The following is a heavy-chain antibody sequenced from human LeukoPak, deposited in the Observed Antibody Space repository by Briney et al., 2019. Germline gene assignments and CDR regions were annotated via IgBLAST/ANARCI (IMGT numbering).Heavy chain of an antibody. CDR2: MNPNSGNT. CDR3: AIQRRSGSSLDY. D-gene: IGHD1-26*01. V-gene: IGHV1-8*01. J-gene: IGHJ4*02. Sequence: GASVKVSCKASGYTFTSYDINWVRQATGQGLEWMGWMNPNSGNTGYAQKFQDRVTMTRNTSISTAYMELSSLRSEDTAAYYCAIQRRSGSSLDYWGQGTLVTVSS. CDR1: GYTFTSYD.